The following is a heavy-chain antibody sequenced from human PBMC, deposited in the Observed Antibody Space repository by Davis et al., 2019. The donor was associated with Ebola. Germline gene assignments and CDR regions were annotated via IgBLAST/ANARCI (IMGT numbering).Heavy chain of an antibody. CDR2: ISGSGGST. J-gene: IGHJ6*02. CDR3: ARDLVWFGELLYFHYGMDV. V-gene: IGHV3-23*01. CDR1: GFTFSSYA. Sequence: GESLKISCAASGFTFSSYAMSWVRQAPGKGLEWVSAISGSGGSTYYADSVKGRFTISRDNSKNTLYLQMNSLRAEDTAVYYCARDLVWFGELLYFHYGMDVWGQGTTVTVSS. D-gene: IGHD3-10*01.